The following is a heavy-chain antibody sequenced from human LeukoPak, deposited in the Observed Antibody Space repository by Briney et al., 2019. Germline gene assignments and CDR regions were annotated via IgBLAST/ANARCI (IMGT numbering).Heavy chain of an antibody. V-gene: IGHV4-34*01. CDR2: INHSGTT. CDR1: GGSFSVYS. J-gene: IGHJ3*02. CDR3: ARPATYFESLDAFDI. D-gene: IGHD3-9*01. Sequence: PSETLSLTCAVYGGSFSVYSWTWFRNPPGKGLDWIGEINHSGTTNYNSSLKSRVTISLDTSKTHFSLRLTSVTAADTAMYYCARPATYFESLDAFDIWGQGTMVTVSS.